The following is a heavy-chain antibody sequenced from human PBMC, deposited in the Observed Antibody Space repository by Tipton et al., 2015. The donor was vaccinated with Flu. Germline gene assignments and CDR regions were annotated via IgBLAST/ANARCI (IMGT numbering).Heavy chain of an antibody. D-gene: IGHD2-15*01. CDR3: ARVARVAALFFFDY. Sequence: TLSLTCTVSGGSISGGDYYWSWIRQPAGKGLEWLGRMYTRGTSNYNPSLKSRLTILFDTSKNQFSLRLTSVTAADTAVYYCARVARVAALFFFDYWGQGTLVTVSS. V-gene: IGHV4-61*02. CDR2: MYTRGTS. J-gene: IGHJ4*02. CDR1: GGSISGGDYY.